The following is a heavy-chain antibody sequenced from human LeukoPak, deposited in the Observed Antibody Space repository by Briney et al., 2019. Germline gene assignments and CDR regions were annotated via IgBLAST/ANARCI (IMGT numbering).Heavy chain of an antibody. V-gene: IGHV4-39*01. CDR1: GGSISSSSYY. Sequence: SETLSLTCTVSGGSISSSSYYWGWIRQPPGKGLEWIGCIYYSGSTYYNPSLKSRVTISVDTSKNQFSLKLSSVTAADTAVYYCASLGVGGPPHVWGQGTTVTVSS. J-gene: IGHJ6*02. CDR2: IYYSGST. D-gene: IGHD3-16*01. CDR3: ASLGVGGPPHV.